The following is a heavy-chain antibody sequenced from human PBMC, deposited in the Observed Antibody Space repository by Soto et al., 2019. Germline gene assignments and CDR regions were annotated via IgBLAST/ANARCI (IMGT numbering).Heavy chain of an antibody. Sequence: PSETLSLTCTVSGGSISSDYWSWIRQPPGKGLGWIGYIYYSGSSNYNPSLKSRVIMSLDTSKNQFSLKLSSVTAADTAVYYCARPYSGSYWAAFDIWGQGTMVTVSS. D-gene: IGHD1-26*01. CDR1: GGSISSDY. V-gene: IGHV4-59*01. J-gene: IGHJ3*02. CDR2: IYYSGSS. CDR3: ARPYSGSYWAAFDI.